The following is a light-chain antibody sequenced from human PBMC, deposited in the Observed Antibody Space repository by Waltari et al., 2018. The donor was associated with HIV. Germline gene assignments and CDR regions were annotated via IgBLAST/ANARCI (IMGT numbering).Light chain of an antibody. Sequence: EIVLTQSPGTLSLSPGDRATLSCMTSETIKSTYLSWYQQRGDQAPRLLIYGASSRAPGIPERFSGIGSKTDFKLTINRLEPEDFATYYCHQYGSSFWTFGQGTKV. CDR1: ETIKSTY. CDR3: HQYGSSFWT. CDR2: GAS. J-gene: IGKJ1*01. V-gene: IGKV3-20*01.